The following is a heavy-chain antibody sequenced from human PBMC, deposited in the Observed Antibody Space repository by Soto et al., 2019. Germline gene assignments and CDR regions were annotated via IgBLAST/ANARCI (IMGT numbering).Heavy chain of an antibody. J-gene: IGHJ4*02. CDR3: ARGGHVVVVTAALDY. CDR2: VNPSGGHT. V-gene: IGHV1-46*01. CDR1: GDTFTDYY. D-gene: IGHD2-21*02. Sequence: QVQLMQSGAEVKKPGASVKVSCKASGDTFTDYYIHWVRQAPGQGLEWMGTVNPSGGHTTYAQHFLGRVTVARATSTSTLYMALTSLTADDTALYYCARGGHVVVVTAALDYWGQVTLGTVSS.